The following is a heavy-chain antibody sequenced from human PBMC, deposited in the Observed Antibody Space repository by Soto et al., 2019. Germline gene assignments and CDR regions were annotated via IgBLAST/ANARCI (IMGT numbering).Heavy chain of an antibody. V-gene: IGHV1-8*02. CDR3: VRQPGGVATPGDDY. D-gene: IGHD3-10*01. CDR1: GYNFDAFD. J-gene: IGHJ4*02. CDR2: MNPRTGDT. Sequence: QVQLVQSGAEVKKPGASVKVSCEASGYNFDAFDIHWVRQAAGQGLEWMGWMNPRTGDTAFAQEFQDRVTMNSDTSRNTAYMEVSGLRSEETAVYFCVRQPGGVATPGDDYWGQGTLVTVSS.